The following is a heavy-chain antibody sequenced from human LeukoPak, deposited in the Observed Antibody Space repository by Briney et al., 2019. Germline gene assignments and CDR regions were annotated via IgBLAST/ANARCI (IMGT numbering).Heavy chain of an antibody. V-gene: IGHV3-9*01. CDR3: AKSSGFLEPLDY. CDR1: GFTFDDYA. CDR2: ISWNSGSI. J-gene: IGHJ4*02. D-gene: IGHD1-1*01. Sequence: GRSLRLSCAASGFTFDDYAMHWVRQAPGKGLEWVSGISWNSGSIGYADSVKGRFTISRDNAKNSLYLQMNSLRAEDTALYYCAKSSGFLEPLDYWGQGTLVTVSP.